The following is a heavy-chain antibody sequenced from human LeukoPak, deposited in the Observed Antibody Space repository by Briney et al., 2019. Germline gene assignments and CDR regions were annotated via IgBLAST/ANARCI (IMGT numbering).Heavy chain of an antibody. Sequence: SETLSLTCAVYGRSLSLYYWSWIRQPPGKGLEWSGEINHSGSTNYNPSLKSRVTISVHTSKNQFSVKLSSVTAADTAVYYCARRNVGYRSGQLDYWGQGTLVTVSS. V-gene: IGHV4-34*01. J-gene: IGHJ4*02. CDR3: ARRNVGYRSGQLDY. CDR1: GRSLSLYY. CDR2: INHSGST. D-gene: IGHD6-19*01.